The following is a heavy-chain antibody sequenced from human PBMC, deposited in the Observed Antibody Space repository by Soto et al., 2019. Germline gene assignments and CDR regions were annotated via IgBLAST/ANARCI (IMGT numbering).Heavy chain of an antibody. CDR1: GYRFTTYW. V-gene: IGHV5-51*01. CDR3: ARCTLIGSYYSGFHT. CDR2: IYPGDSDV. Sequence: XESLKVSWKTSGYRFTTYWVGLVLQVPGKGLEWMGIIYPGDSDVRYSPSFQGQVTISADKSISTAYLQWRSLKASDTAIYYCARCTLIGSYYSGFHTWGQGTLVTVSS. J-gene: IGHJ4*02. D-gene: IGHD3-22*01.